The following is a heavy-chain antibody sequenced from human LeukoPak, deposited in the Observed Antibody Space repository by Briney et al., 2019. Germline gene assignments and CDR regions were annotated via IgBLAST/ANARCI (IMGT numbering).Heavy chain of an antibody. Sequence: GGSLRLSCAASGFTFDDDAMHWVRQAPGKGLEWVSGISWNSGSIGYADSVKGRFTISRDNAKNSLYLQMNSLRAEDMALYYCAKGARPGYCSSTSCPEDYYYYMDVWGKGTTVTVSS. J-gene: IGHJ6*03. D-gene: IGHD2-2*01. V-gene: IGHV3-9*03. CDR3: AKGARPGYCSSTSCPEDYYYYMDV. CDR1: GFTFDDDA. CDR2: ISWNSGSI.